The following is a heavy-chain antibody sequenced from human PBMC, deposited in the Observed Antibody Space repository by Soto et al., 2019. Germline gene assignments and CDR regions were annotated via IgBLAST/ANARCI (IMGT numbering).Heavy chain of an antibody. CDR3: AREKGYGTNGVCYPIAPQGPYAP. V-gene: IGHV1-18*01. J-gene: IGHJ5*02. D-gene: IGHD2-8*01. CDR1: GFTFTSSA. CDR2: ISAYNGNT. Sequence: ASVKVSCKASGFTFTSSAVQWVRQAPGQVLECMGWISAYNGNTNYAQKLQGRVTMTTDTSTSTAYMERRSLRSDDTAVYYCAREKGYGTNGVCYPIAPQGPYAPRGQGTLVTVSS.